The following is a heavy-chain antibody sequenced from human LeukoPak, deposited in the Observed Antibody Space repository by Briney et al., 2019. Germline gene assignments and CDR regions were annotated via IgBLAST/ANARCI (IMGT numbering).Heavy chain of an antibody. V-gene: IGHV3-48*01. CDR2: ISTTTSAI. CDR3: ARAPYGERGGSDY. D-gene: IGHD4-17*01. CDR1: GFTLSTYS. Sequence: GALRLSCAAPGFTLSTYSMNWGRPAPGKGLEWVSYISTTTSAIYYADSVKGRFTVSRDNAKSSLYLQMNSLRADDTAVYYCARAPYGERGGSDYWGQGTLVTVSS. J-gene: IGHJ4*02.